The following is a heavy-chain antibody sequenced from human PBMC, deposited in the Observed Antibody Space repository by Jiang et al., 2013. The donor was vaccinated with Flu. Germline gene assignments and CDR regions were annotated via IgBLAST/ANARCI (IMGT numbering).Heavy chain of an antibody. D-gene: IGHD6-19*01. CDR3: ARVQSSGWLNPFDY. CDR2: IDPSDXYT. J-gene: IGHJ4*02. Sequence: GRIDPSDXYTNTAAFQGHVTISADKSISTAYLQWSSLKASDTAMYYCARVQSSGWLNPFDYWGQGTLVTVSS. V-gene: IGHV5-10-1*01.